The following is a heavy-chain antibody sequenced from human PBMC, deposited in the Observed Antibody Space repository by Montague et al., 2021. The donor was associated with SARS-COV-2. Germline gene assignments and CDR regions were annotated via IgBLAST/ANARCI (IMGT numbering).Heavy chain of an antibody. J-gene: IGHJ4*02. CDR3: ARDVGWYSSSWFDY. V-gene: IGHV4-31*03. D-gene: IGHD6-13*01. Sequence: TLSLTCTVSGGSISSGGYYWSWIRQHPGKGLEWIGYIYCSGXTXYXXXXKXRVTISADTSKNQFSLKLSSVTAADTAVYYCARDVGWYSSSWFDYWGQGTLVTVSS. CDR1: GGSISSGGYY. CDR2: IYCSGXT.